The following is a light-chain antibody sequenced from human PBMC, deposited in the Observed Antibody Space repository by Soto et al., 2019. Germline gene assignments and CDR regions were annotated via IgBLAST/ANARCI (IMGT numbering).Light chain of an antibody. Sequence: QSVLTQPPSASGTRGQTVTISCSGSSSNIGSNFVYWYQHLPGTAPKLLIYTNNQGPSGVPDRFSGSKSGTSASLAISGLRSEDEADYYCASWDGSLSAHVFGTGTKLTVL. CDR3: ASWDGSLSAHV. CDR2: TNN. CDR1: SSNIGSNF. V-gene: IGLV1-47*02. J-gene: IGLJ1*01.